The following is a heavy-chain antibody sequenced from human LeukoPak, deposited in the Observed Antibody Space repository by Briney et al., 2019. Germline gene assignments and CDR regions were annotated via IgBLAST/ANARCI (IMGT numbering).Heavy chain of an antibody. J-gene: IGHJ4*02. CDR1: GFTFSSYW. CDR3: ATIPSGYDVIEDDY. Sequence: PGGSLRLSCAASGFTFSSYWMNWVRQAPGKGLEWVAVISFDETSKYYTDSVKGRFTISRDNSRHILYLQMNSLKSEDTAVYYCATIPSGYDVIEDDYWGQGTLVTVSS. V-gene: IGHV3-30*03. CDR2: ISFDETSK. D-gene: IGHD5-12*01.